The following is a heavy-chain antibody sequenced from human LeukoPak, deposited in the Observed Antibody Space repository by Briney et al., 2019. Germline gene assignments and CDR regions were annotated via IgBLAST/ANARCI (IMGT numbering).Heavy chain of an antibody. CDR2: INPSGGST. CDR3: ARAVTRRFDP. Sequence: ASVKVSCKASGYTFTSYYMHWVRQAPGQGLEWMGIINPSGGSTSYAQKFQGRVNMTRDMSTSTVYMELSSLRSEDTAVYYCARAVTRRFDPWGQGTLVTVSS. CDR1: GYTFTSYY. V-gene: IGHV1-46*01. J-gene: IGHJ5*02.